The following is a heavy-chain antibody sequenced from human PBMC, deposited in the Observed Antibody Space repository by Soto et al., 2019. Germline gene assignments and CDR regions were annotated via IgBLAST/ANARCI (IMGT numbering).Heavy chain of an antibody. Sequence: QVQLQQWGAGLLKPSETLSLTCAVYGGSFSGYYWSWIRQPPGKGLEWIGEINHSGSTNYNPSLKSRVTISVDTSKNQFSLKLSSVTAADTAVYYCARGNLQRITIFGVVSGYYMDVWGKGTTVTVSS. CDR2: INHSGST. CDR3: ARGNLQRITIFGVVSGYYMDV. D-gene: IGHD3-3*01. J-gene: IGHJ6*03. CDR1: GGSFSGYY. V-gene: IGHV4-34*01.